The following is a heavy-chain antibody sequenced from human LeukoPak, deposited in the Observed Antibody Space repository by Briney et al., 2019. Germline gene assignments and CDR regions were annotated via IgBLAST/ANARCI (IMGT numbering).Heavy chain of an antibody. CDR1: GGTFSSYA. J-gene: IGHJ5*02. CDR2: IIPIFGTA. CDR3: ASAMSVNRNWFDP. V-gene: IGHV1-69*05. Sequence: SVKVSCKASGGTFSSYAISWVRQAPGQGLEWMGGIIPIFGTANYAQKFQGRVTITTDESTSTAYMELSSLRSEDTAVYYCASAMSVNRNWFDPWGQGTLVTVSS. D-gene: IGHD1-14*01.